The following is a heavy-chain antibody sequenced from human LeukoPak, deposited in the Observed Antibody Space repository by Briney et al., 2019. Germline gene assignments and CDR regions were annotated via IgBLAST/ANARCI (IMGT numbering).Heavy chain of an antibody. Sequence: PSETLSLTCTVSGGSISSCYWSWIRQPAGKGLEWIGRIYTSGSTNYNPSLKSRVTMSVDTSKNQFSLKLSSVTAADTAVYYCARDRTLYCSGGSCSYYYYYYYMDVWGKGTTVTVSS. CDR1: GGSISSCY. V-gene: IGHV4-4*07. J-gene: IGHJ6*03. D-gene: IGHD2-15*01. CDR2: IYTSGST. CDR3: ARDRTLYCSGGSCSYYYYYYYMDV.